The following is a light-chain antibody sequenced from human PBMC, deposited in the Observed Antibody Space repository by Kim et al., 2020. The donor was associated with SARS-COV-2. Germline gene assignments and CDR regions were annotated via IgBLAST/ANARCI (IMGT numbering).Light chain of an antibody. V-gene: IGKV3-11*01. J-gene: IGKJ5*01. CDR1: QNVNNY. CDR3: QQRANWPIT. Sequence: EIVVTQSPATLSLSPGERATLSCRTSQNVNNYLAWYQQKPGQVPRLLIYDASDRATGIPARFSGSGSGTDFTLSISSLEPEDFAVYYCQQRANWPITFGQGTRLEIK. CDR2: DAS.